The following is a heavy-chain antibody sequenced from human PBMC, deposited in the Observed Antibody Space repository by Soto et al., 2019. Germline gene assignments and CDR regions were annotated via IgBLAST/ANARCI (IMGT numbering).Heavy chain of an antibody. D-gene: IGHD5-18*01. V-gene: IGHV3-30-3*01. CDR2: ISYDGSNK. J-gene: IGHJ4*02. CDR1: GFTFSSYA. CDR3: ARDRYDTASFDY. Sequence: GGSLRLSCAASGFTFSSYAMHWVRQAPGKGLEWVAVISYDGSNKYYADPVKGRFTISRDNSKNTLYLQMNSLRAEDTAVYYCARDRYDTASFDYWGQGTLVTVSS.